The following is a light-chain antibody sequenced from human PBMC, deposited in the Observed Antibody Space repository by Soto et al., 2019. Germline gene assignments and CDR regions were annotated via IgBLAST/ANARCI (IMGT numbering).Light chain of an antibody. CDR2: GAS. Sequence: EIVLTQSPGTLSLSPGERATLSCRASQSVSSSFLAWYQQIPGQAPRLLIFGASYRATGIPDRFSGSGPGQDFTLTISRLEPEDFAVYYCQHYGNAPPEYTFGPGTNVDSK. V-gene: IGKV3-20*01. J-gene: IGKJ3*01. CDR1: QSVSSSF. CDR3: QHYGNAPPEYT.